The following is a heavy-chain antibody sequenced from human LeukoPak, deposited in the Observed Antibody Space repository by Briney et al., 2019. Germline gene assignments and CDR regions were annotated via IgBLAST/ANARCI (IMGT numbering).Heavy chain of an antibody. CDR1: GFTFSDYY. J-gene: IGHJ4*02. CDR2: ISSGGSTI. Sequence: PGGSLRLSCAVSGFTFSDYYMSWIRQAPGKGLEWVSYISSGGSTISHADSVKGRFTISRDNAEHSLYLQMDAQRAEDSGVCYCARRAGYGRCFDYWGQGTLVTVSS. D-gene: IGHD6-13*01. V-gene: IGHV3-11*01. CDR3: ARRAGYGRCFDY.